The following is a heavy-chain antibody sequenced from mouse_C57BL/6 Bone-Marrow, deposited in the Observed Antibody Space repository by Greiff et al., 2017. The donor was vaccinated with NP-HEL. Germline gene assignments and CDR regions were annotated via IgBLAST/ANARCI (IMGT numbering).Heavy chain of an antibody. J-gene: IGHJ2*01. CDR3: ARLPVVAYYFDY. CDR1: GYTFTSYW. D-gene: IGHD1-1*01. CDR2: IHPNSGST. V-gene: IGHV1-64*01. Sequence: VQLQQPGAELVKPGASVKLSCKASGYTFTSYWMHWVKQRPGQGLEWIGMIHPNSGSTNYNEKFKSKATLTVDKSSSTAYMQLSSLTSEDSAVYYCARLPVVAYYFDYWGQGTTLTVSS.